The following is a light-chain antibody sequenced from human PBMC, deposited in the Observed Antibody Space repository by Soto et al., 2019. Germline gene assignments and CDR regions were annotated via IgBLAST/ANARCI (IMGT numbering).Light chain of an antibody. Sequence: DIVMTQSPATLSVSPGESATLSCRASQSVSSNLAWYQQKPGQAPRLLIYGAYTRATGIPARFSGSGSGTEFTLTISSLQSEDFAVYYCQQYNNWPPVTFGQGTKVDIK. V-gene: IGKV3-15*01. J-gene: IGKJ1*01. CDR2: GAY. CDR3: QQYNNWPPVT. CDR1: QSVSSN.